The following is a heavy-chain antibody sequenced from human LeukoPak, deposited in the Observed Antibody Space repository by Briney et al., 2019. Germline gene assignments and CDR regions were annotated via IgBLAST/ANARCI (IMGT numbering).Heavy chain of an antibody. CDR2: IIPIFGTA. Sequence: SVKVSCKASGGTFSSYAIGWVRQAPGQGLEWMGGIIPIFGTANYAQKFQGRVTITADESTSTAYMELSSLRSEDTAVYYCARTIYYDSSGYFEENYYGMDVWGQGTTVTVSS. D-gene: IGHD3-22*01. V-gene: IGHV1-69*01. CDR3: ARTIYYDSSGYFEENYYGMDV. CDR1: GGTFSSYA. J-gene: IGHJ6*02.